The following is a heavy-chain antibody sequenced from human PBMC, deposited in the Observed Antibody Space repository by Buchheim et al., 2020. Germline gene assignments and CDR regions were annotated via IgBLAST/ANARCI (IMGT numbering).Heavy chain of an antibody. V-gene: IGHV3-11*06. D-gene: IGHD4-17*01. J-gene: IGHJ4*02. CDR1: GFTFSDYY. CDR3: ASMAAVTTPYY. CDR2: ISSSSSYT. Sequence: QVQLVESGGGLVKPGGSLRLSCAASGFTFSDYYMSWIRQAPGKGLEWVSYISSSSSYTNYADSVKGRFTISRDNAKNSLYLRMSSLRAEDTAGYYCASMAAVTTPYYWGQGTL.